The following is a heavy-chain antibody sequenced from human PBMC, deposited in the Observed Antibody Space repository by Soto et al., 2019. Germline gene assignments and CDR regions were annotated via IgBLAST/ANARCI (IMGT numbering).Heavy chain of an antibody. CDR1: GFTFSSYG. CDR3: AKGGEGLRSINANAFDI. J-gene: IGHJ3*02. CDR2: ISYDGSNK. Sequence: CLRLSCAASGFTFSSYGMHWVRQAPGKGLEWVAVISYDGSNKYYADSVKGRFNISRDNSKNTLYLQMNSLRAEDTAVYYCAKGGEGLRSINANAFDIWGQGTMVTVSS. V-gene: IGHV3-30*18. D-gene: IGHD4-17*01.